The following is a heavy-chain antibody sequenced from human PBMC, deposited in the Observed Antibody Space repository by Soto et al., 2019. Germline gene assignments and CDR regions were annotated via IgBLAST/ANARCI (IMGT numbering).Heavy chain of an antibody. D-gene: IGHD2-21*01. CDR1: GFIFSAYV. V-gene: IGHV3-30*03. J-gene: IGHJ4*02. Sequence: QVQLVESGGGVVQPGKSLRLSCAASGFIFSAYVMHWVLQAPGKWREWVSMISHDEDYIYYADSFKCRFTISRDNSKNTLLLEMSNLKTEDTAMYYGARDPERRKFGDIEYWGKGTLVTVSS. CDR3: ARDPERRKFGDIEY. CDR2: ISHDEDYI.